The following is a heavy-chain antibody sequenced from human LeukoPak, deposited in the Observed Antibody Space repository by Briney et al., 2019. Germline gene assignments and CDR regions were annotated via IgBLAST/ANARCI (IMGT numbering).Heavy chain of an antibody. CDR2: IYPADSDT. CDR1: GFSFTTYW. V-gene: IGHV5-51*01. Sequence: KYEESVKISCKGSGFSFTTYWIAWVRQMPGKGLEWMGIIYPADSDTRYSPSFQGQVTISADKSIRTAYLQWNSLKASDTAMYYCARLQGNVDYWGQGTLVTVSS. J-gene: IGHJ4*02. CDR3: ARLQGNVDY. D-gene: IGHD4-23*01.